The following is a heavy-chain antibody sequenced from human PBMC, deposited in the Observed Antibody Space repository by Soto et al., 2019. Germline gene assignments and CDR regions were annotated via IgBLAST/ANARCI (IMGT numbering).Heavy chain of an antibody. V-gene: IGHV1-46*01. J-gene: IGHJ6*02. D-gene: IGHD6-6*01. Sequence: ASVKVSCKASGYIFTSYYIHWVRQAPGQGLEWMGWINPFDGSRMFAQSFQGRVTMTRDTSTSTVYMEVSSLRSEDTAVYYCAREIAARGSRPLLSYHYYGMDVWGQGTTVTVSS. CDR3: AREIAARGSRPLLSYHYYGMDV. CDR2: INPFDGSR. CDR1: GYIFTSYY.